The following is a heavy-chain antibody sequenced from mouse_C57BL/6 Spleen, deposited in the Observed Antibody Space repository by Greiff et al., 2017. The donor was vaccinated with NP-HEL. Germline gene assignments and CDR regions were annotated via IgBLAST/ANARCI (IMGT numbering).Heavy chain of an antibody. J-gene: IGHJ1*03. CDR2: ISSGSSTI. Sequence: EVQLVESGGGLVKPGGSLKLSCAASGFTFSDYGMHWVRQAPEKGLEWVAYISSGSSTIYYADTVKGRFTIPRDNAKNTLFLQMTSLRSEDTAMYYCASNYYGSSYVDWYFDVWGTGTTVTVSS. D-gene: IGHD1-1*01. V-gene: IGHV5-17*01. CDR1: GFTFSDYG. CDR3: ASNYYGSSYVDWYFDV.